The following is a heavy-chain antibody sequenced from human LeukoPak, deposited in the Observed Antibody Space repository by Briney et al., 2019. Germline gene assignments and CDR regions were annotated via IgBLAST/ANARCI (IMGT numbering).Heavy chain of an antibody. J-gene: IGHJ4*02. V-gene: IGHV3-7*01. CDR3: ARAGFLITSTFRH. CDR2: INPDGSEK. Sequence: GGSLRLSWAASGFTFSTYWMNWVRQAPGKGLEWVASINPDGSEKYYVDSVKGRFTISRDSAKNSLSLQMNSLRAEDTALYYCARAGFLITSTFRHWGQGTLVTVSS. CDR1: GFTFSTYW. D-gene: IGHD2-2*01.